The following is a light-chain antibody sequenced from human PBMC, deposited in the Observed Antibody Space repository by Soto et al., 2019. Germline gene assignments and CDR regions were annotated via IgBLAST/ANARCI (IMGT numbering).Light chain of an antibody. J-gene: IGKJ4*01. V-gene: IGKV3-11*01. Sequence: EIVLTQSPATLSLSPGERATLSCRASQSVSNSLAWYQQKAGQAPRLLIYDASNRATDIPARFSGSGSGTDFTLTISSLEPEDFAVYYCQQRSNWPLTFGGGIKMEIK. CDR2: DAS. CDR3: QQRSNWPLT. CDR1: QSVSNS.